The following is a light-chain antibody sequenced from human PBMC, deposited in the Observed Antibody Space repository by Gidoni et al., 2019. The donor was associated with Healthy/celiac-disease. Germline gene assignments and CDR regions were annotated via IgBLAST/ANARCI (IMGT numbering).Light chain of an antibody. Sequence: DIQMTQSPSSLSASVGDRATITCRASQSIRSYLNWYQQKPGKSPKLLIYAASSLQSGVPSRFSGSGSGTDFTLTISSLQPEDFATYYCQQSYSTPPTFXGXTKVEIK. CDR1: QSIRSY. CDR3: QQSYSTPPT. CDR2: AAS. V-gene: IGKV1-39*01. J-gene: IGKJ4*01.